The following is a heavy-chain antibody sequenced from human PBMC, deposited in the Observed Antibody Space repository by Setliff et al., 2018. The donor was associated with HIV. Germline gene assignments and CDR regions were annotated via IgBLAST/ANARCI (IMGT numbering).Heavy chain of an antibody. CDR2: INQVESNK. J-gene: IGHJ4*02. Sequence: HPGGSLRLSCAASGFTFSSFWMSWVRQAPGKGLEWVANINQVESNKYYADSVKGRFTISRDNSKNTLYLQMNSLRAEDTAVYFCARVHGAGAYFFDYWGQGAPVTVSS. CDR1: GFTFSSFW. D-gene: IGHD1-26*01. CDR3: ARVHGAGAYFFDY. V-gene: IGHV3-7*01.